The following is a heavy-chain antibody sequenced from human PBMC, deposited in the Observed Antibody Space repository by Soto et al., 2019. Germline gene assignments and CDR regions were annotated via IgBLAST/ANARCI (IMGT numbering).Heavy chain of an antibody. V-gene: IGHV1-69*06. Sequence: ASVKVSCKASGGIFSSYGISWVRQAPGQGLEWMGGIIPFFGTANYAQKFQARVTITADKSTSTAYMELSSLRSEDTAVYYCARSALPAAINNWFDPWGQGTLVTAPQ. J-gene: IGHJ5*02. D-gene: IGHD2-2*01. CDR1: GGIFSSYG. CDR3: ARSALPAAINNWFDP. CDR2: IIPFFGTA.